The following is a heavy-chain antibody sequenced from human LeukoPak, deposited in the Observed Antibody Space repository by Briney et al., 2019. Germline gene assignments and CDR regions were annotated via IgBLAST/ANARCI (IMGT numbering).Heavy chain of an antibody. J-gene: IGHJ3*02. D-gene: IGHD3-10*01. CDR2: IYYSGST. CDR1: GGSISSSSYY. V-gene: IGHV4-39*01. Sequence: PSETLSLTCTVSGGSISSSSYYWGWIRQPPGKGLEWIGSIYYSGSTYYNPSLKSRVTISVGTSKNQFSLKLSSVTAADTAVYYCASKRGFRYDAFDIWGQGTMVTVSS. CDR3: ASKRGFRYDAFDI.